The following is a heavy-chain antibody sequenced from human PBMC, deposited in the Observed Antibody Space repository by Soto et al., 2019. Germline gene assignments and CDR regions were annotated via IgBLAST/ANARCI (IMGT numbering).Heavy chain of an antibody. Sequence: PGGSLRVSCAASGLTFSSYSMNWVSQAPGKGLEWVSSTSSSSSYIYYADSVKGRFTISRDNAKNSLYLQMNSLRAEDTAVYYCARDSCSSTSCYEYYYYMDVWGKGTTVTVSS. J-gene: IGHJ6*03. CDR1: GLTFSSYS. V-gene: IGHV3-21*01. CDR3: ARDSCSSTSCYEYYYYMDV. D-gene: IGHD2-2*01. CDR2: TSSSSSYI.